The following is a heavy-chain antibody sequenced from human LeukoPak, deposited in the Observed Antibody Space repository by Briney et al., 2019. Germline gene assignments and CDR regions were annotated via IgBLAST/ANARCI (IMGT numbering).Heavy chain of an antibody. CDR2: INHSGST. V-gene: IGHV4-34*01. Sequence: SETLSLTCAVYGGSFSGYYWSWIRQPPGKGLEWIGEINHSGSTNYNPSLKSRVTISVDTSKNQFSLKLSSVTAADTAVYYCARGRADYYDSSGYPDYYYYGMDVWGQGTTVTVSS. J-gene: IGHJ6*02. CDR1: GGSFSGYY. CDR3: ARGRADYYDSSGYPDYYYYGMDV. D-gene: IGHD3-22*01.